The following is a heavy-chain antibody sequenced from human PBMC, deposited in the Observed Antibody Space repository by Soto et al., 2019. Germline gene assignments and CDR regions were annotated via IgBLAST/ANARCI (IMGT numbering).Heavy chain of an antibody. CDR1: GGSVSSGSYY. CDR3: ARGLSSGYYYAYYYYGMDV. D-gene: IGHD3-22*01. Sequence: SATLYLTCTVSGGSVSSGSYYWSWIRQPPGKGLEWIGYIYYSGSTNSNPSLKSRVTISVDTPKNHLSLKLRSVTAADTAVYYCARGLSSGYYYAYYYYGMDVWGQGTTVTVSS. J-gene: IGHJ6*02. V-gene: IGHV4-61*01. CDR2: IYYSGST.